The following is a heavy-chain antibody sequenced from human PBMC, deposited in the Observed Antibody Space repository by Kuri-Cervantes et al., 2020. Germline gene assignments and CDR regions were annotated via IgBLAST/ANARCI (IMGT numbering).Heavy chain of an antibody. CDR2: IWYDGSNK. CDR3: ARDPIYGGNSGVDY. V-gene: IGHV3-33*01. Sequence: GGSLRLSCAASGFTFSSYGMHWVRQAPGKGLEWVAVIWYDGSNKYYVDSVKGRFTISRDSSKNTLYPQMNSLRAEDTAVYYCARDPIYGGNSGVDYWGQGTLVTVSS. J-gene: IGHJ4*02. D-gene: IGHD4-23*01. CDR1: GFTFSSYG.